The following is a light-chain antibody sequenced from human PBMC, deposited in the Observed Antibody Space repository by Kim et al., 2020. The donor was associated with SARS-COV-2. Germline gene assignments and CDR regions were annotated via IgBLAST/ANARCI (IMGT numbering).Light chain of an antibody. CDR2: EVS. CDR1: SSDVGGYNS. Sequence: QSALTQPPSASGSPGQSVTISCTGTSSDVGGYNSVSWYQQHPGKAPKLMIYEVSKRPSGVPDRFSGSKSGNTASLTVSGLQAEDEADYYCSSYAGSKVVFGGGTKLTVL. V-gene: IGLV2-8*01. CDR3: SSYAGSKVV. J-gene: IGLJ2*01.